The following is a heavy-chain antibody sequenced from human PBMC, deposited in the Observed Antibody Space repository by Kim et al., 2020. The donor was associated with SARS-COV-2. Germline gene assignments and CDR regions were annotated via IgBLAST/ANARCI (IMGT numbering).Heavy chain of an antibody. CDR1: GFTFSNAW. CDR3: TTAPGCSGGSSYYYYYGVDV. J-gene: IGHJ6*02. D-gene: IGHD2-15*01. V-gene: IGHV3-15*01. Sequence: GGSLRLSCAASGFTFSNAWMSWVRQAPGKGLEWVGRIKSKTDGGTTDYAAPVQCRFAISRDDSKNTLYLQMNSLKTKDTAVYYCTTAPGCSGGSSYYYYYGVDVWGQGTTVTVSS. CDR2: IKSKTDGGTT.